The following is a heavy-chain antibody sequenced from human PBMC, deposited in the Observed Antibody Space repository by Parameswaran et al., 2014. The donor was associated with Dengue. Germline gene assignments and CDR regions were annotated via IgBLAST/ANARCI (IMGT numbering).Heavy chain of an antibody. CDR2: FKPSGEII. V-gene: IGHV1-46*01. J-gene: IGHJ5*02. CDR3: ARGGRGYDILTGYYNGAWFDT. Sequence: WVRQAPGQGLEWMGVFKPSGEIIDYAQKFQGRVTITRDNAKNSLYLQMNSLRAEDTAVYYCARGGRGYDILTGYYNGAWFDTWGQGTLVTVSS. D-gene: IGHD3-9*01.